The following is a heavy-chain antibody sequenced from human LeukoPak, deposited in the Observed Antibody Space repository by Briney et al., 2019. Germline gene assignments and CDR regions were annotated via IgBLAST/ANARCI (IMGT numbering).Heavy chain of an antibody. CDR1: GGSISSSSYY. V-gene: IGHV4-39*01. CDR2: IYYSGST. Sequence: SETLSLTCTVSGGSISSSSYYWGWIRQPPGKGLEWIGSIYYSGSTYYNPSLKSRVTISVDTSKNQFSLKLSSVTAADTAVYYCARNLWFGELLPNWFDPWGQGTLVTVSS. CDR3: ARNLWFGELLPNWFDP. J-gene: IGHJ5*02. D-gene: IGHD3-10*01.